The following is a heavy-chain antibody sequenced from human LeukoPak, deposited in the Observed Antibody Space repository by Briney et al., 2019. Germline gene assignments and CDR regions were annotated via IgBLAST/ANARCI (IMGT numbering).Heavy chain of an antibody. CDR1: GGTFSSYA. CDR2: IIPIFGTA. CDR3: ARASITIFGVVIIPGVFDY. V-gene: IGHV1-69*05. J-gene: IGHJ4*02. D-gene: IGHD3-3*01. Sequence: ASVKVSRKASGGTFSSYAISWVRQAPGQGLEWMGGIIPIFGTANYAQKFQGRVTITTDESTSTAYMELSSLRSEDTAVYYCARASITIFGVVIIPGVFDYWGQGTLVTVSS.